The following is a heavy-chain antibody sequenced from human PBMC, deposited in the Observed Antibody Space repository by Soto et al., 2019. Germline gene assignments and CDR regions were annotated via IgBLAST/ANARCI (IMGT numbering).Heavy chain of an antibody. CDR3: ARDFSMVIEAPAY. CDR1: GFTFSRYA. J-gene: IGHJ4*02. V-gene: IGHV3-33*01. D-gene: IGHD5-12*01. Sequence: GGSLGLSWAASGFTFSRYAMHWVRQAPGKGLEWVGFIWYDGSNTFYAESVKGRFTISRDNSKNTVYLQINALRAEDTAAYYCARDFSMVIEAPAYWGQGTLATLSS. CDR2: IWYDGSNT.